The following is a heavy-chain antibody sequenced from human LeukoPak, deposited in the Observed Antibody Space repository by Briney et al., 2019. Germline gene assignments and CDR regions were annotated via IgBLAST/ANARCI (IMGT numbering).Heavy chain of an antibody. D-gene: IGHD1-1*01. CDR2: ISPYNGQT. CDR1: GYTFTSYG. V-gene: IGHV1-18*01. Sequence: GASVKVSCKASGYTFTSYGISWVRQAPGQGLEWMGWISPYNGQTKFAQKFQGRVTLTIDTYRSIVYMEVKSLRSDDTAVYYCARDHTGETFLDAFDIWGQGTMVTVAS. J-gene: IGHJ3*02. CDR3: ARDHTGETFLDAFDI.